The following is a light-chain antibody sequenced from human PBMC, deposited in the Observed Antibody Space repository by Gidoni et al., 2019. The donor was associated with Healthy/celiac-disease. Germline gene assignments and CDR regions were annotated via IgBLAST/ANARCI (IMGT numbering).Light chain of an antibody. CDR1: QSVSSN. J-gene: IGKJ1*01. Sequence: EKVMTQSPATLSVSPGERVTLSCRASQSVSSNLAWYQQKPGQAPRLLIYGASTRATGIPARFSGSGSGTEFTLTISSLHSEDFAVYYCQQYNNWPLTFXQXTKVDIK. CDR3: QQYNNWPLT. V-gene: IGKV3-15*01. CDR2: GAS.